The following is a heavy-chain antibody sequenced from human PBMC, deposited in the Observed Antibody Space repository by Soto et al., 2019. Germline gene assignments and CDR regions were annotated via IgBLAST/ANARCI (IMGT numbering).Heavy chain of an antibody. Sequence: SETLSLTCAVYGGSFSGYYWSWIRQPPGKGLEWIGEINHSGSTNYNPSLKSRVTISVDTSKNQFSLKLSSVTAADTAVYYCARDRGEEWYYDILTGYISLNYYYYYYMDVWGKGTTVTVSS. D-gene: IGHD3-9*01. CDR3: ARDRGEEWYYDILTGYISLNYYYYYYMDV. J-gene: IGHJ6*03. V-gene: IGHV4-34*01. CDR1: GGSFSGYY. CDR2: INHSGST.